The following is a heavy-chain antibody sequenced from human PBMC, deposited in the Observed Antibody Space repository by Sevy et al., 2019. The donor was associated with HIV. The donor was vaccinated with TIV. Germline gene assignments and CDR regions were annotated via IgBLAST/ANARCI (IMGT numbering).Heavy chain of an antibody. D-gene: IGHD2-21*02. Sequence: GGSLRLSCAASGFTVSSNYMSWVRQAPGKGLEWVSVIYSGGSTYYADSVKGRFTISRDNSKNTLYLQMNSLRAEGTAVDYCAGDSPDCCGDCYFEYWGQGTLVTVSS. CDR2: IYSGGST. V-gene: IGHV3-53*01. CDR3: AGDSPDCCGDCYFEY. CDR1: GFTVSSNY. J-gene: IGHJ4*02.